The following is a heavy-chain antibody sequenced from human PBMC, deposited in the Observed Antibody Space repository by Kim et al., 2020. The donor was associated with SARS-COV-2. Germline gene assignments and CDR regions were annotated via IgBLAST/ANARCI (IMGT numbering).Heavy chain of an antibody. CDR2: IYSDDST. J-gene: IGHJ6*02. CDR3: ARHQGNWNPWGMDV. D-gene: IGHD1-1*01. Sequence: GGSLRLSCAVSGFAVSKNYMSWVRQAPGKGLECVSVIYSDDSTYYADSVKGRFTISRDNSKNTVYLQMNSLRTEDTALYYCARHQGNWNPWGMDVWGQGTTVTVSS. CDR1: GFAVSKNY. V-gene: IGHV3-66*02.